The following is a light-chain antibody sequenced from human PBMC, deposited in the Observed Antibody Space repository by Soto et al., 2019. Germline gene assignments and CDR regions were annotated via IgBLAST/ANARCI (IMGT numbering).Light chain of an antibody. Sequence: DIVMPKSPDSLAVSLGERATINCKSSQSVLYSSNNKNYLAWYQQKPGQPPKLLIYWASTRESGVPDRFSGSGSGTDFTLTISSLQAEDVAVYYCQQYYSTPPAFGQGTKVDI. CDR2: WAS. CDR1: QSVLYSSNNKNY. J-gene: IGKJ1*01. V-gene: IGKV4-1*01. CDR3: QQYYSTPPA.